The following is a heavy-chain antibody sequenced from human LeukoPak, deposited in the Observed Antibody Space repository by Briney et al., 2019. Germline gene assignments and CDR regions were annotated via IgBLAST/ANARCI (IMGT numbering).Heavy chain of an antibody. CDR3: AKDSVLLWFGALVY. Sequence: PGGSLRLSCAASGFTFSSYAMHWVRQAPGKRLEYVSAISSNGGSTYYANSVKGRFTISRDNSKNTLYLQMNSLRAEDTAVYYCAKDSVLLWFGALVYWGQGTLVTVSS. D-gene: IGHD3-10*01. J-gene: IGHJ4*02. CDR2: ISSNGGST. V-gene: IGHV3-64*01. CDR1: GFTFSSYA.